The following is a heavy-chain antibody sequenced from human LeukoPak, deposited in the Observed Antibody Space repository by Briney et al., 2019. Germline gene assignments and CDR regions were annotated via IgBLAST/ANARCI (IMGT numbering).Heavy chain of an antibody. J-gene: IGHJ4*02. Sequence: PGRSLRLSCAASGFTFSNYGMYWVRQAPGKGLEWVAGIWYDGSNKYYADSVKGRFTISRDNSNNTLYLQMNSLRAEDTAVFYCVREGYRYDSSGYSYYSDYWGQGTLVAVSS. CDR2: IWYDGSNK. D-gene: IGHD3-22*01. CDR1: GFTFSNYG. V-gene: IGHV3-33*01. CDR3: VREGYRYDSSGYSYYSDY.